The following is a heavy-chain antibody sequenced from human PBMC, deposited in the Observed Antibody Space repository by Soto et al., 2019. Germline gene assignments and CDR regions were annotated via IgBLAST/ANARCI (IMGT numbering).Heavy chain of an antibody. CDR1: GFTFGTSD. J-gene: IGHJ5*02. CDR3: VKTWARFNT. CDR2: IDGSGGIT. Sequence: QLLQSGGGLVQPGGSLTLSCAASGFTFGTSDMSWVRQAPGEGLEWVSTIDGSGGITYYADSVKGRFTISRDNSRNTVYLQMNSLRGDDTALYYCVKTWARFNTWGPGALVTVPS. V-gene: IGHV3-23*01. D-gene: IGHD3-10*01.